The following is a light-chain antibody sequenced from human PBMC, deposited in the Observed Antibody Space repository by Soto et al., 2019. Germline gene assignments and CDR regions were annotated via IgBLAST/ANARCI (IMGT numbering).Light chain of an antibody. J-gene: IGKJ3*01. CDR3: QQSYSTPY. V-gene: IGKV1-39*01. CDR1: QSISSY. Sequence: DIQMTQSPSSLSASVGYRVTITCRASQSISSYLNWYQQKPGKAPKLMIYAASSLQSGVPSRFSGSGYGTDFTLTTSSLQPEHFATYYCQQSYSTPYFGHGTKVDIK. CDR2: AAS.